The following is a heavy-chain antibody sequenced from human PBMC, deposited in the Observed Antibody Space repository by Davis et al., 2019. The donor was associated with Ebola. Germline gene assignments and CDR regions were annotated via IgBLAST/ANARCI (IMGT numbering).Heavy chain of an antibody. Sequence: PGGSLRLSCAASGFIFSSYWMTWVRQAPGKGLEWVANIKPDGTVKYYVDSVKGRFTISRDNAKNSLNLQMNSLRVEDTAVYYCARVRGLDVWGQGTTVTVSS. CDR3: ARVRGLDV. CDR1: GFIFSSYW. J-gene: IGHJ6*02. V-gene: IGHV3-7*04. CDR2: IKPDGTVK.